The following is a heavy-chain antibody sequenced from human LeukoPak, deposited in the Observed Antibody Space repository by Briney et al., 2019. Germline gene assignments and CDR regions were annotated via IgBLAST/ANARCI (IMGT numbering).Heavy chain of an antibody. D-gene: IGHD5-12*01. J-gene: IGHJ4*02. CDR1: GYSFSTYW. Sequence: GESLKISCRASGYSFSTYWIGWVRQMPGKGLEWMGVIYPGDSDTRYSPSFQGQVTISADKSINTAYLQWSSLKASDTAMYYRERGGYSGYEFDCWGQGTLVTVSS. CDR3: ERGGYSGYEFDC. V-gene: IGHV5-51*01. CDR2: IYPGDSDT.